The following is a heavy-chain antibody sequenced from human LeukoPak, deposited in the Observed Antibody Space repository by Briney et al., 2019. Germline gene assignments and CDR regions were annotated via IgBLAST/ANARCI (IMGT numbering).Heavy chain of an antibody. CDR2: ISSGSSTI. CDR1: GCTFSSYS. J-gene: IGHJ4*02. D-gene: IGHD5-18*01. V-gene: IGHV3-48*01. Sequence: GGSLRLSCAASGCTFSSYSMNWVRQAPGKGLEWVSYISSGSSTIHYADSVKGRFTISRDNAKSSLFLQMNSLRAEDTAVYYCAGIPLSTTMVDYWGQGTLVTVSS. CDR3: AGIPLSTTMVDY.